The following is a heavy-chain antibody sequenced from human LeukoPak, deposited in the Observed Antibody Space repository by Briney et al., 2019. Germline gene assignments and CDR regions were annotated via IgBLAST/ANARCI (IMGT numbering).Heavy chain of an antibody. CDR3: ARVSSSWYFWYFDL. J-gene: IGHJ2*01. V-gene: IGHV3-20*04. CDR2: INWSGGST. D-gene: IGHD6-13*01. CDR1: GFTFDDYG. Sequence: GGSLRLSCAASGFTFDDYGMSWVRQVPGKGLEWVSGINWSGGSTGYADSVKGRFTISRDNAKNSLYLQMNSLRAEDTALYYCARVSSSWYFWYFDLWGRGTLVTVSS.